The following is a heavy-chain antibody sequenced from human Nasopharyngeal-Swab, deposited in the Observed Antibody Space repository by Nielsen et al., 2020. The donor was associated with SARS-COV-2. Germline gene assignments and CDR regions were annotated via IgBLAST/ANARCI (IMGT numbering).Heavy chain of an antibody. D-gene: IGHD3-16*02. V-gene: IGHV3-23*01. CDR3: AKALTPYVWGSYRYMDY. J-gene: IGHJ4*02. Sequence: LDWVSALSASGGSTYYADSVKGRFTISRDYSKTTLYLQMNSLRAEDTAVYYCAKALTPYVWGSYRYMDYWGQGTLVTVSS. CDR2: LSASGGST.